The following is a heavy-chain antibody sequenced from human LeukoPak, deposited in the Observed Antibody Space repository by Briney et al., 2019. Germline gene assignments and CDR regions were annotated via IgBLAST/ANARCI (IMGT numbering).Heavy chain of an antibody. CDR2: ISGSGGST. J-gene: IGHJ4*02. CDR1: GFTFSSYA. D-gene: IGHD4-23*01. CDR3: AKDHGSRRWYHAVFDY. V-gene: IGHV3-23*01. Sequence: GGSLRLSCAASGFTFSSYAMSWVRQAPGKGLEWVSAISGSGGSTYCADSVKGRFTISRDNSKNTLYLQMNSLRAEDTAVYYCAKDHGSRRWYHAVFDYWGQGTLVTVSS.